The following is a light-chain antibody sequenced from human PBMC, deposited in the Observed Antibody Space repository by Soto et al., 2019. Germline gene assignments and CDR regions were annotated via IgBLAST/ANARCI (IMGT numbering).Light chain of an antibody. CDR2: DVS. Sequence: QTLLTQPASASGSTGPSVAISCTGNSSKIGGYKYVSWYQQLPGKAPNLIIYDVSNRPSGVSDRFSGSKSGNTSFLTISWLQAEDEADYYCCSAISSSTYVFGTGT. V-gene: IGLV2-14*01. CDR3: CSAISSSTYV. J-gene: IGLJ1*01. CDR1: SSKIGGYKY.